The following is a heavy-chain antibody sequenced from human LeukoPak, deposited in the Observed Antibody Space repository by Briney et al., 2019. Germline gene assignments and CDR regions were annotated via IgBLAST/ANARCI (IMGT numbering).Heavy chain of an antibody. Sequence: SETLSLTCTVSGGSVSSGSYYWSWIRQSPGKGLEWIGFIYYSGSTNYNPSLKSRVSISVDTSKNQFSLKLSSVTAADTAVYYCARALSSSLFDYWGQGTLVTVSS. CDR2: IYYSGST. CDR3: ARALSSSLFDY. D-gene: IGHD6-19*01. CDR1: GGSVSSGSYY. V-gene: IGHV4-61*01. J-gene: IGHJ4*02.